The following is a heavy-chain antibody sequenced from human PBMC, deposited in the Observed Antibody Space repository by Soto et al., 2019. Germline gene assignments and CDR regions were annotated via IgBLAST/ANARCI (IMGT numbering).Heavy chain of an antibody. D-gene: IGHD4-4*01. V-gene: IGHV1-2*02. CDR3: ARALSAVIVPSIAH. CDR1: GYTFTYYY. CDR2: INSNSGAA. J-gene: IGHJ4*02. Sequence: XSVKVSCNASGYTFTYYYMHLVRQAPGQGLECMGWINSNSGAANSALRFQGRVTMTRDTSITTVYMELSGLRTDDTAVYYCARALSAVIVPSIAHWGQGTLVTVSS.